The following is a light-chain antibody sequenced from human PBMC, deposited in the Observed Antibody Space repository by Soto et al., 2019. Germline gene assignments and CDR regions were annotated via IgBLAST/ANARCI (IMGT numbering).Light chain of an antibody. J-gene: IGKJ4*01. V-gene: IGKV3-15*01. CDR2: GVS. CDR3: QQSNNWPPLT. Sequence: EIVMTQSPATLSVSPGETATLSCRASQSVAGNLAWYQQKPGQPPRLLIYGVSTRATGVPARFSGSGSETDFSLTISSLQIEDFALYYCQQSNNWPPLTFGGGTKVE. CDR1: QSVAGN.